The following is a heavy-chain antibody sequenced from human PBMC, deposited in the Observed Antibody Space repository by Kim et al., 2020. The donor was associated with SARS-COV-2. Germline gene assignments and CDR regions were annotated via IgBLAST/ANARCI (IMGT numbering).Heavy chain of an antibody. CDR2: ISSSSSTI. CDR1: GFTFSSYS. D-gene: IGHD3-9*01. V-gene: IGHV3-48*02. Sequence: GGSLRLSCAASGFTFSSYSMNWVRQAPGKGLEWVSYISSSSSTIYYADSVKGRFTISRDNAKNSLYLQMNSLRDEDTAVYYCARGIILTGYYPPAPFDYCGQGTLVTVSS. J-gene: IGHJ4*02. CDR3: ARGIILTGYYPPAPFDY.